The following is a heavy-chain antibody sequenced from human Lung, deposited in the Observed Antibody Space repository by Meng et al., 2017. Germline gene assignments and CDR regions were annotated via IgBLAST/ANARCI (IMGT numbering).Heavy chain of an antibody. J-gene: IGHJ4*02. D-gene: IGHD4-23*01. CDR2: MNPNTGNT. V-gene: IGHV1-8*01. CDR1: GYTFSSCD. CDR3: ARGLYGGNSENY. Sequence: QVQLVQSGAEVKKPGACVKVPCKASGYTFSSCDISWVRQASGQGLEWMGWMNPNTGNTGYAQKFQGRVTMTRNTAISTAYMELSSLRSEDTAVYYCARGLYGGNSENYWGQGTLVTVSS.